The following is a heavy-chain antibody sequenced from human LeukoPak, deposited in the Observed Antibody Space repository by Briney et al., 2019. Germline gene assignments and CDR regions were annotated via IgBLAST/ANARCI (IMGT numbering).Heavy chain of an antibody. Sequence: SVKVSCKASGGTFSSYAISWVRQAPEQGLEWMGRIIPIFGTANYAQKFQGRVTITTDESTSTAYMELSSLRSEDTAVYYCASTHSSGWYDDWFDPWGQGTLVTVSS. D-gene: IGHD6-19*01. CDR2: IIPIFGTA. J-gene: IGHJ5*02. V-gene: IGHV1-69*05. CDR3: ASTHSSGWYDDWFDP. CDR1: GGTFSSYA.